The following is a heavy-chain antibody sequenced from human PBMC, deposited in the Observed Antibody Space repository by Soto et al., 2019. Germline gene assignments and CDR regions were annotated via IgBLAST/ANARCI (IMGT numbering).Heavy chain of an antibody. D-gene: IGHD3-3*01. Sequence: GASVKVSCKASGYTFTSYYMHWVRQAPGQGLEWMGIINPSGGSTSYAQKFQGRVTMTRDTSTSTVYMELSSLRSEDTAVYYCARAPFTIFGVVIPRYMDVWGKGTTVTVSS. V-gene: IGHV1-46*03. J-gene: IGHJ6*03. CDR2: INPSGGST. CDR1: GYTFTSYY. CDR3: ARAPFTIFGVVIPRYMDV.